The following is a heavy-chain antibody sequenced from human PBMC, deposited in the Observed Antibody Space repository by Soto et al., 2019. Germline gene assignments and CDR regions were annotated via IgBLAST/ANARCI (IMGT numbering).Heavy chain of an antibody. V-gene: IGHV1-69*04. D-gene: IGHD3-16*01. CDR2: IIPILGIA. CDR3: ARDWPITSWFDP. J-gene: IGHJ5*02. Sequence: GASVKVSCKASGGTFSSYTISWVRQAPGQGLEWMGRIIPILGIANFAQKFQGRVTITADKSTSTAYMELSSLRSEDTAVYYCARDWPITSWFDPWGQGTLVTVSS. CDR1: GGTFSSYT.